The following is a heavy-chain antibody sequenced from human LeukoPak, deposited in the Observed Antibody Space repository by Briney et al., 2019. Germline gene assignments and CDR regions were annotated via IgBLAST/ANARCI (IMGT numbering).Heavy chain of an antibody. CDR1: GFTFSSYE. V-gene: IGHV3-48*03. Sequence: PGGSLRLSCAASGFTFSSYEMNWVRQAPGKGLEWVSYISSSGSTIYYADSVKGRFTISRDNAKNSLYLQMNSLRAEDTAVYYCAREPYYDILTGSSGPYYFDYWGQGTLVTVSS. D-gene: IGHD3-9*01. CDR3: AREPYYDILTGSSGPYYFDY. CDR2: ISSSGSTI. J-gene: IGHJ4*02.